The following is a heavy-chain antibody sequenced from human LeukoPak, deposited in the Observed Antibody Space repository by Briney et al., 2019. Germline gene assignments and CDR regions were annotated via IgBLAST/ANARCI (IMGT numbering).Heavy chain of an antibody. Sequence: HSGGSLRLSCTASGFTFGDYAMSWVRQAPGKGLEWVGFIRSKAYGGTTEYAASVKGRFTISRDDSKSIAYLQMNSLKTEDTAVYYCTRGQNYDFWSGYRGLDYWGQGTLVTVSS. D-gene: IGHD3-3*01. CDR2: IRSKAYGGTT. CDR1: GFTFGDYA. J-gene: IGHJ4*02. CDR3: TRGQNYDFWSGYRGLDY. V-gene: IGHV3-49*04.